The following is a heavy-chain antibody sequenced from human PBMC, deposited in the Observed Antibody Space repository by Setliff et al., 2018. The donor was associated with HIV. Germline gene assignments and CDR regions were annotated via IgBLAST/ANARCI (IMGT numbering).Heavy chain of an antibody. CDR3: ATVTRNTGYAGTFYFYMDV. J-gene: IGHJ6*03. Sequence: PGGSLRLSCVASGLTFTHAWMNWVRRAPGKGLEWVGRVNSESDGGAIDYAAPVRGRFTISRDVSKQTLYLQMNGLRLEDTATYYCATVTRNTGYAGTFYFYMDVWGKGTTVTVSS. CDR2: VNSESDGGAI. CDR1: GLTFTHAW. D-gene: IGHD5-12*01. V-gene: IGHV3-15*01.